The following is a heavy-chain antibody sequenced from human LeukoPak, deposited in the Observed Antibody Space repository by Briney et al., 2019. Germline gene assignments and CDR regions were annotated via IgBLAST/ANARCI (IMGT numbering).Heavy chain of an antibody. Sequence: GASVKVSCKASGYTFTSYDINWVRQATGQGLEWMGWMNLNSGNTGYAQKFQGRVTMTRNTSISTAYMELSSLRSEDTAVYYCAAYYDILTDAFDIWGQGTMVTVSS. D-gene: IGHD3-9*01. V-gene: IGHV1-8*01. CDR2: MNLNSGNT. CDR1: GYTFTSYD. J-gene: IGHJ3*02. CDR3: AAYYDILTDAFDI.